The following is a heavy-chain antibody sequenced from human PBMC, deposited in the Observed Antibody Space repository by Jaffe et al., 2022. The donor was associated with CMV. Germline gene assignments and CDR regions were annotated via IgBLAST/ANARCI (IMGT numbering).Heavy chain of an antibody. CDR1: GFTFSSYA. CDR2: ISGSGGST. V-gene: IGHV3-23*01. Sequence: EVQLLESGGGLVQPGGSLRLSCAASGFTFSSYAMSWVRQAPGKGLEWVSAISGSGGSTYYADSVKGRFTISRDNSKNTLYLQMNSLRAEDTAVYYCAKDPGGYSSALRGYYFDYWGQGTLVTVSS. J-gene: IGHJ4*02. CDR3: AKDPGGYSSALRGYYFDY. D-gene: IGHD6-25*01.